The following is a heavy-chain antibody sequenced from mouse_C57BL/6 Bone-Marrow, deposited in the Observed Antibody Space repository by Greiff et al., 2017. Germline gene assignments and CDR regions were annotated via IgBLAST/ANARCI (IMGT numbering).Heavy chain of an antibody. CDR1: GFNIKDYY. J-gene: IGHJ2*01. CDR2: LDPEDGET. CDR3: AILSYQQRRPTDY. V-gene: IGHV14-2*01. Sequence: VQLQQSGAELVKPGASVKLSCTASGFNIKDYYMHWVKQRTEKGLEWIGRLDPEDGETTYAPKFQGKATITADTSSKTAYLQLSSLTSEDTAVYYCAILSYQQRRPTDYWGQGTTLTVSS. D-gene: IGHD3-2*02.